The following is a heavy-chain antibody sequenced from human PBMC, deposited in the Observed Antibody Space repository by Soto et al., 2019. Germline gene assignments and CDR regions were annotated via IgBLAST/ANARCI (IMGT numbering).Heavy chain of an antibody. V-gene: IGHV3-23*01. CDR1: GFTFSIYA. Sequence: GGSLRLPCAACGFTFSIYAMSLVRQSPGKGLEWVSSISGSGGSTYYADSVKGRFTISRDNSKNTLYLQMNSLRAEETAVYYCEKDDSPFPYYYDRSRYRYDYWGQGIMVTVS. J-gene: IGHJ4*02. CDR3: EKDDSPFPYYYDRSRYRYDY. D-gene: IGHD3-22*01. CDR2: ISGSGGST.